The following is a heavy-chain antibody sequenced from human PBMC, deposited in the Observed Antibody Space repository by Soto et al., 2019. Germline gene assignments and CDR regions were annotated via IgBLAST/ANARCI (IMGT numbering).Heavy chain of an antibody. J-gene: IGHJ5*02. CDR1: GYTFTSYG. Sequence: ASVKVSCKASGYTFTSYGISWVRQAPRQGLEWMGWISAYNGNTNYAQKLQGRVTMTTDTSTSTAYMELRSLRSDDTAVYYCARERCSSTSCRYGMNWFDPWGQGTLVTVSS. CDR2: ISAYNGNT. D-gene: IGHD2-2*01. V-gene: IGHV1-18*01. CDR3: ARERCSSTSCRYGMNWFDP.